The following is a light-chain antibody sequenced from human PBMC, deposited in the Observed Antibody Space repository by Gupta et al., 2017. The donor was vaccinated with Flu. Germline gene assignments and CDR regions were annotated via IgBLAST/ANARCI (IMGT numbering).Light chain of an antibody. Sequence: SSELTQDPAVSVALGQTVRITCQGDSLRSYYASWYQQKPGQAPVLVFYGKNNRPSGIPDRFSGSRSGNTASLTITGAQAEDEADFYCNSRDISGSYWLFGGGTKLTV. CDR2: GKN. CDR3: NSRDISGSYWL. J-gene: IGLJ2*01. V-gene: IGLV3-19*01. CDR1: SLRSYY.